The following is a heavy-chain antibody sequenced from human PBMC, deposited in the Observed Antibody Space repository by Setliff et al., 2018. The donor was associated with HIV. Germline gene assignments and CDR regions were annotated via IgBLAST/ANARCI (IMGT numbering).Heavy chain of an antibody. CDR1: GYKFTGHH. D-gene: IGHD3-9*01. CDR2: INTKIGDT. J-gene: IGHJ4*02. CDR3: AIQDIPTGYYLFDY. V-gene: IGHV1-2*05. Sequence: ASVKVSCKASGYKFTGHHIQWMRQAPGQGLEWMGRINTKIGDTQYAKKFQGGIILNRDKSINTVYIELSSLTSADTDLYYCAIQDIPTGYYLFDYWGQGTQVTVSS.